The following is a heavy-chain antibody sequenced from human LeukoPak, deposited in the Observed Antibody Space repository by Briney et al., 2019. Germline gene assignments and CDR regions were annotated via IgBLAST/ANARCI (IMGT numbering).Heavy chain of an antibody. V-gene: IGHV4-39*01. CDR2: IFYSGNT. D-gene: IGHD5-18*01. Sequence: SETLSLICTVSGGSISSSNYYWGWIRQPPGKGLEWIGNIFYSGNTYYNPSLKSRVTISVDTSKNQFSLRLSSVTAADTAVYYCARLGGYSYGSSYYFDYWGQGTLVTVSS. CDR3: ARLGGYSYGSSYYFDY. J-gene: IGHJ4*02. CDR1: GGSISSSNYY.